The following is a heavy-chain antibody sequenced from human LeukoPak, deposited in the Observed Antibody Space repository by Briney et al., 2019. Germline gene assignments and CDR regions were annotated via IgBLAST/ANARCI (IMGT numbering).Heavy chain of an antibody. Sequence: GGSLRLSCAASGFTFSSYAMSWVRQAPGKGLEWVSAISGSGGSTYYADSVKGRFTISRDNSKNTLYLQMNSLRAEDTAVYYCATSLPYYYDSSGYSLGGRGTLVTVSS. CDR1: GFTFSSYA. D-gene: IGHD3-22*01. CDR2: ISGSGGST. J-gene: IGHJ4*02. CDR3: ATSLPYYYDSSGYSL. V-gene: IGHV3-23*01.